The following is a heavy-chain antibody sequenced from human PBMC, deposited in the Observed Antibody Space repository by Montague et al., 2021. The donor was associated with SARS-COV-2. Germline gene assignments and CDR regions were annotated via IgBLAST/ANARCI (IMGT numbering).Heavy chain of an antibody. Sequence: SLRLSCAASGFTFSSYAMSWVRQAPGKGLEWVSAIRGSGGSTYYADSVKGRFTISRDNSKNTLYLQMHSLRVEDTAVYYCARGPLWETGSYYKEHYFDHWGQGTLVTVAS. CDR1: GFTFSSYA. V-gene: IGHV3-23*01. CDR3: ARGPLWETGSYYKEHYFDH. D-gene: IGHD1-26*01. J-gene: IGHJ4*02. CDR2: IRGSGGST.